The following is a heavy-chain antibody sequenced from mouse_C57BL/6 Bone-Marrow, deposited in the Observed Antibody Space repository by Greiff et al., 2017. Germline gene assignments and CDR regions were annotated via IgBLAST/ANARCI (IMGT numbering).Heavy chain of an antibody. CDR2: IDPSDSYT. V-gene: IGHV1-59*01. CDR1: GYTFTSYW. D-gene: IGHD1-1*01. Sequence: QVQLQQPGAELVRPGTSVKLSCKASGYTFTSYWMPWVKQRPGQGLEWIGVIDPSDSYTNYNQKFKGKATVTVDTSSSPAYMQLSSLTSEDSAVYYCARGAGSSPYWYFDVWGTGTTVTVSS. CDR3: ARGAGSSPYWYFDV. J-gene: IGHJ1*03.